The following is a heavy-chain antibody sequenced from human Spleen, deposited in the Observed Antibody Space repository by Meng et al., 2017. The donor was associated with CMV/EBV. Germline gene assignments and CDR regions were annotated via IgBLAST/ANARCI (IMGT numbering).Heavy chain of an antibody. CDR1: GFTVSSDY. V-gene: IGHV3-53*01. J-gene: IGHJ3*01. D-gene: IGHD2-8*02. CDR2: IYGDGRT. CDR3: VTYYADIVLGPFDV. Sequence: GESLKISCAASGFTVSSDYMAWVRQAPGKGLEWVSGIYGDGRTYYADFVKGRFTISRDNSKNTLYLQMNSLRAEDTAVYYCVTYYADIVLGPFDVWGQGTVVTVSS.